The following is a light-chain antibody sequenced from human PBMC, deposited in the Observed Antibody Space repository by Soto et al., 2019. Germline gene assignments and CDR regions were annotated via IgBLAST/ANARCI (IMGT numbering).Light chain of an antibody. CDR2: GAS. CDR1: QSVSSSY. V-gene: IGKV3-20*01. J-gene: IGKJ2*01. CDR3: QQYGSSQYT. Sequence: EIVLTQSPGTLSLSPGERATLSCRASQSVSSSYLAWYQQKPGQAPRLLIYGASSSATGIPGRFSGSGSGTDFTLTISRLEPEDVAVYYCQQYGSSQYTFGQGTKLEIK.